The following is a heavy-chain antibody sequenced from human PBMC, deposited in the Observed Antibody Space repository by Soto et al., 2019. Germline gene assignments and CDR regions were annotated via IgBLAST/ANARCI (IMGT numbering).Heavy chain of an antibody. D-gene: IGHD2-15*01. Sequence: ASVKVSCKASGYTFTSYDINWVRQATGQGLEWMGWMNPNSGNTGYAQKFQGRVTMTRNTSISTAYMELSSLRSEDTAVYYCATSSNIVVVVAATGMDVWGQGTTVTVSS. CDR1: GYTFTSYD. J-gene: IGHJ6*02. CDR2: MNPNSGNT. V-gene: IGHV1-8*01. CDR3: ATSSNIVVVVAATGMDV.